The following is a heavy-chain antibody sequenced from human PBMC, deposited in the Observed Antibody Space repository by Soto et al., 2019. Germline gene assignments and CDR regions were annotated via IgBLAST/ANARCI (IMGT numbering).Heavy chain of an antibody. V-gene: IGHV3-30*18. Sequence: GGSLRLSCAASGFTFSSYGMHWVRQAPGKGLEWVAVISYDGSNKYYADSVKGRFTISRDNSKNTLYLQMNSLRAEDTAVYYCAKEGVLLWFGAPADYFDYWGQGTLVTVSS. D-gene: IGHD3-10*01. J-gene: IGHJ4*02. CDR1: GFTFSSYG. CDR3: AKEGVLLWFGAPADYFDY. CDR2: ISYDGSNK.